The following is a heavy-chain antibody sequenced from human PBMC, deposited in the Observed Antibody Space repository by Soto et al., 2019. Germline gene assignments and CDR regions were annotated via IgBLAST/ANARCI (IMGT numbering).Heavy chain of an antibody. V-gene: IGHV3-7*01. CDR2: IKQDGSEK. J-gene: IGHJ5*02. D-gene: IGHD6-13*01. CDR1: GFTFSSYW. Sequence: GGSLRLSCAASGFTFSSYWMSWVRQAPGKGLEWVANIKQDGSEKYYVDSVKGRFTISRDNAKNSLYLQMNSLRAEDTAVYYCARAGGYSSSWGNWFDPWGQGTLVTVSS. CDR3: ARAGGYSSSWGNWFDP.